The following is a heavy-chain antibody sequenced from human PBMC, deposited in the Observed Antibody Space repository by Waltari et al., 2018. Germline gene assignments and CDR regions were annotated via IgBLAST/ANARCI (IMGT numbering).Heavy chain of an antibody. Sequence: QVQLQESGPGLVKPSETLSLICSVSGGAMGISYWSWIRQPPGKGLEWIGYISYDGSATYNPSLKSRATIALDTSKKQISLSLNSVTAADTAVYYCARRGGSSEFDYWGQGSLVTVSS. D-gene: IGHD1-26*01. J-gene: IGHJ4*02. CDR1: GGAMGISY. CDR2: ISYDGSA. CDR3: ARRGGSSEFDY. V-gene: IGHV4-59*08.